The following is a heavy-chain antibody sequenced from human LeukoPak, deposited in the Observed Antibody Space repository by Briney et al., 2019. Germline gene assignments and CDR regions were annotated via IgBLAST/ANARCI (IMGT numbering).Heavy chain of an antibody. J-gene: IGHJ6*02. D-gene: IGHD2-15*01. V-gene: IGHV1-69*04. Sequence: SVAVSRQASGGSFSSYAFSWLRQAPGQGLEWMGRIIPIYGIANYAQKFQGRVTITADKSTSTAYMELSSLTSEDTVVYYCASRGYCSGGSCYRIDYYDMDGWGQGATVTVS. CDR2: IIPIYGIA. CDR1: GGSFSSYA. CDR3: ASRGYCSGGSCYRIDYYDMDG.